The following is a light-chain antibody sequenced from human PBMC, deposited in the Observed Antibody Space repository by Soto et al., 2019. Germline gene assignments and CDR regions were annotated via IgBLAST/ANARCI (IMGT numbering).Light chain of an antibody. V-gene: IGKV1-27*01. J-gene: IGKJ3*01. CDR1: QGISNY. CDR2: AAS. Sequence: DIQMTQSPSSLSASVGDRVTITCRASQGISNYVAWYQQRPGKAPKLLIYAASTLQSGVPSRFSGSESGTDLTLTISGLQPEDVATYYCQKYDSAPLSTFGPGTKVEIK. CDR3: QKYDSAPLST.